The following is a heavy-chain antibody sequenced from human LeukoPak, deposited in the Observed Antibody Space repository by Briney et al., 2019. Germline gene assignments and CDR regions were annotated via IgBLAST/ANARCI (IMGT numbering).Heavy chain of an antibody. J-gene: IGHJ4*02. CDR3: ARVMVTARSPALDY. CDR1: GFTVSSNF. V-gene: IGHV3-30*03. Sequence: GGSLRLSCAASGFTVSSNFMSRVRQAPGKGLEWVAVISYDGSNKYYADSVKGRFTISRDNAKNSLYLQMNSLRAEDTAVYYCARVMVTARSPALDYWGQGTLVTVSS. CDR2: ISYDGSNK. D-gene: IGHD2-21*02.